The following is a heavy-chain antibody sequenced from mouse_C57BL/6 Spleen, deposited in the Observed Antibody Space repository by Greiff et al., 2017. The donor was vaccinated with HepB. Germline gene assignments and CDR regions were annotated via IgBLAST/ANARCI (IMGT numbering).Heavy chain of an antibody. CDR1: GYTFTSYW. CDR3: AIVPHYYAMDY. J-gene: IGHJ4*01. Sequence: QVQLQQPGAELVKPGASVKVSCKASGYTFTSYWMHWVKQRPGQGLEWIGRIHPSDSDTNYNQKFKGKATLTVDKSSSTAYMQLISLTSEDSAVYYCAIVPHYYAMDYWGQGTSVTVSS. CDR2: IHPSDSDT. D-gene: IGHD5-1*01. V-gene: IGHV1-74*01.